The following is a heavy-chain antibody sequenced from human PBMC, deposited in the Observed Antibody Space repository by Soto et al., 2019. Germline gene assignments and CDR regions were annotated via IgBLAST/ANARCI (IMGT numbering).Heavy chain of an antibody. CDR1: GYTFIGYY. D-gene: IGHD3-3*01. CDR2: INPNSGGT. J-gene: IGHJ4*02. V-gene: IGHV1-2*04. CDR3: ARGPASGPNDY. Sequence: GASVKVSCKASGYTFIGYYMHWGRQAPGQGLEWMGWINPNSGGTNYAQKFQGWATMTRDTSISTAYMELSRLRSDDTAVYYCARGPASGPNDYWGQGTLVTVSS.